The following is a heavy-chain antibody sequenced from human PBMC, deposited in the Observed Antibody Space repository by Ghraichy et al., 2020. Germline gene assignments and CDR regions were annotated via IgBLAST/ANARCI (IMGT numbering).Heavy chain of an antibody. J-gene: IGHJ4*02. V-gene: IGHV1-18*04. D-gene: IGHD2-15*01. Sequence: ASVKVSRKASGYTFTSYGISWVRQAPGQGLEWMGWISAYNGNTNYAQKLQGRVTMTTDTSTSTAYMELRSLRSDDTAVYYCARGAVGYCSGGSCYPDYWGQGTLVTVSS. CDR1: GYTFTSYG. CDR3: ARGAVGYCSGGSCYPDY. CDR2: ISAYNGNT.